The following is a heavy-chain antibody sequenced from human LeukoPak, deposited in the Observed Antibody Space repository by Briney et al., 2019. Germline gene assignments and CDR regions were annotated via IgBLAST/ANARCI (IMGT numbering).Heavy chain of an antibody. D-gene: IGHD6-6*01. CDR3: ARDLDYSTSSDNY. CDR1: GFTFSNYW. J-gene: IGHJ4*02. Sequence: PGGSLRLSCAASGFTFSNYWMHWVRQAPGKGLVWFSRINSDESSTSYADSVKGRFTISRDNAKDTLYLQMNSLRAEDTAVYYCARDLDYSTSSDNYWGQGTLVTVSS. V-gene: IGHV3-74*01. CDR2: INSDESST.